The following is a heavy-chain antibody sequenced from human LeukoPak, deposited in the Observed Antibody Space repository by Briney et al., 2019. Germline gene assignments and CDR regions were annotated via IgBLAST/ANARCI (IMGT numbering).Heavy chain of an antibody. CDR1: GFTFSSYA. Sequence: GGSLRLSCAASGFTFSSYAMSWVRQAPGKGLEWVSAISGSGSTNYADSVKGRFTISRDNSKNTLYLQMNSLRAEDTAVYYCAKEAETTYCEPVSFDYWGQGTLVTVSS. V-gene: IGHV3-23*01. J-gene: IGHJ4*02. CDR2: ISGSGST. CDR3: AKEAETTYCEPVSFDY. D-gene: IGHD4-17*01.